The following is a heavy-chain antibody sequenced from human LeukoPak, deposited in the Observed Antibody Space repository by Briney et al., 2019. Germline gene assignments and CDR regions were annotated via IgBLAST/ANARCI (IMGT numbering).Heavy chain of an antibody. CDR3: AREFDDILTGAPNWFDP. D-gene: IGHD3-9*01. CDR1: GYTFTSYA. CDR2: INTNTGNP. V-gene: IGHV7-4-1*02. Sequence: GASVKVSCKASGYTFTSYAMNWVRQAPGQGLEWMGWINTNTGNPTYAQGFTGRFVFSLDTSVSTAYLQISSLKAEDTAVYYCAREFDDILTGAPNWFDPWGQGTLVAVSS. J-gene: IGHJ5*02.